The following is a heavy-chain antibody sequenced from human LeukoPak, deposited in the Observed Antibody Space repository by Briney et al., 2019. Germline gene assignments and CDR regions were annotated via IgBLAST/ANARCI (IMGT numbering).Heavy chain of an antibody. V-gene: IGHV1-2*02. CDR3: ARGPGIQLWLYGGYYFDY. Sequence: AASVKVSCKASGYTFTGYYMHWVRQAPGQGLEWMGWINPNSGGTNYAQKFQGRVTMTRDTSISTAYMELSRLRSDDTAVYYCARGPGIQLWLYGGYYFDYWGQGTLVTVSS. CDR2: INPNSGGT. CDR1: GYTFTGYY. D-gene: IGHD5-18*01. J-gene: IGHJ4*02.